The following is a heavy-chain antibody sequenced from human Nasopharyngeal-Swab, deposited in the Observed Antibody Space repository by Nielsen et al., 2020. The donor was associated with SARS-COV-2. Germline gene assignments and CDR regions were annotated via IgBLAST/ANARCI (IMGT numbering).Heavy chain of an antibody. CDR3: AKLPPSAGDYYGSGSLPEV. D-gene: IGHD3-10*01. V-gene: IGHV3-9*01. CDR1: GFTFDDYA. J-gene: IGHJ4*02. CDR2: ISWNSGSI. Sequence: SLKISCAASGFTFDDYAMHWVRQAPGKGLGWVSGISWNSGSIGYADSVKGRFTISRDNAKNSLYLQMNSLRAEDTALYYCAKLPPSAGDYYGSGSLPEVWGQGTLVTVSS.